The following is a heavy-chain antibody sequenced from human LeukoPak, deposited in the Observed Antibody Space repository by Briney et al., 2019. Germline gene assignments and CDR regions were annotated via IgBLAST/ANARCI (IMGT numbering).Heavy chain of an antibody. J-gene: IGHJ6*02. CDR1: GFIFSSYE. D-gene: IGHD7-27*01. V-gene: IGHV3-48*03. CDR2: ISTSGSTI. Sequence: QPGGSLRLSCAASGFIFSSYEMNWVRQAPGKGLEWVSYISTSGSTIYYADSMKGRFTISRDNAMNSLYLQMSSLRAEDTAVYYCARGPTGDLKNYYGMDVWGQGTTVTVSS. CDR3: ARGPTGDLKNYYGMDV.